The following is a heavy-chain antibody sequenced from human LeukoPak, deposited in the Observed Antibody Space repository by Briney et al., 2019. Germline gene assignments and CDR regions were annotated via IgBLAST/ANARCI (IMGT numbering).Heavy chain of an antibody. D-gene: IGHD5-18*01. J-gene: IGHJ4*02. Sequence: SETLSLTCTVSGGSISGGSYYWSWIRQPAGKGLEWIGRIHTSGSTNYNPSLKSRVSISIDTSKNQFSLKLSSVTAADTAVYYCARDRDTAMPYYFDSWGQGTLVTVSS. CDR2: IHTSGST. V-gene: IGHV4-61*02. CDR1: GGSISGGSYY. CDR3: ARDRDTAMPYYFDS.